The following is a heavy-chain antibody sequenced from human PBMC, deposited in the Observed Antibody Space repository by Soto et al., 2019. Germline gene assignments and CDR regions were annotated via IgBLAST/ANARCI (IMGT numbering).Heavy chain of an antibody. Sequence: GGSLRLSCEVSGFTVNSSYMSWVRQAPGKGLEWVSVIHSGGRKYKQDSVKGGFPSSRNNSKKTVYLQLNSLRAEDTGVYYCASDHTLVSRYYYYMDDWGKGTTVTVSS. V-gene: IGHV3-66*01. CDR2: IHSGGRK. D-gene: IGHD2-8*01. CDR3: ASDHTLVSRYYYYMDD. CDR1: GFTVNSSY. J-gene: IGHJ6*03.